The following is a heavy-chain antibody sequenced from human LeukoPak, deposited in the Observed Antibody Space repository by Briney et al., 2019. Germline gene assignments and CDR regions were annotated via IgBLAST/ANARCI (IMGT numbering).Heavy chain of an antibody. CDR2: IRKKANGRTT. V-gene: IGHV3-49*04. D-gene: IGHD3-22*01. Sequence: GGSLRLSCTPSGFTFSDYAVSWVRQAPGKGREWIGFIRKKANGRTTEYAASVKGRFTISRDDSKTIAHLQRSSLKTEDTAVYYCSRFYSSGWASGAFDIWGQGTLVTVSS. CDR3: SRFYSSGWASGAFDI. J-gene: IGHJ3*02. CDR1: GFTFSDYA.